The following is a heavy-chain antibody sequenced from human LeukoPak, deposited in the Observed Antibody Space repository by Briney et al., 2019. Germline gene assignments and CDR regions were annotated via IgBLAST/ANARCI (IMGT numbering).Heavy chain of an antibody. Sequence: ASVKVSCKASGYTFTSYGISWVRQAPGQGLEWMGWISAYNGNTNYAQKLQGRVTMTTDTSTSTAYMELRSLRSDDTAVYYCARSYCSSSSCDWFDYWGRGTLVTVSS. J-gene: IGHJ4*02. CDR3: ARSYCSSSSCDWFDY. V-gene: IGHV1-18*01. CDR1: GYTFTSYG. CDR2: ISAYNGNT. D-gene: IGHD2-15*01.